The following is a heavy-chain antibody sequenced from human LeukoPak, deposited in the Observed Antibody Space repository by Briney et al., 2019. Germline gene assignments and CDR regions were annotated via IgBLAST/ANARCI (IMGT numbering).Heavy chain of an antibody. Sequence: GGSLRLSCAASGFTFSSYSMNWVRQAPGKGLEWVSSISSSSSYISYADSVKGRFTTSRDNAKNSMYVQMNSLRAEDTAVYYGARGVYSYGSSYFDYWGQGALVTVSS. D-gene: IGHD5-18*01. CDR1: GFTFSSYS. CDR3: ARGVYSYGSSYFDY. CDR2: ISSSSSYI. J-gene: IGHJ4*02. V-gene: IGHV3-21*01.